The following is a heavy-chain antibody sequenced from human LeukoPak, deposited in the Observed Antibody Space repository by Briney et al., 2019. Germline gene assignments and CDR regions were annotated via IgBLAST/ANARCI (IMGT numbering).Heavy chain of an antibody. D-gene: IGHD2-15*01. Sequence: SETLSLTCTVSGGSISSYYWSWIRQPAGKGLEWIGRIYTSGSTNYNPSLKSRVTMSVDTSKNQFSPKLSSVTAADTAVYYCARAPGYCSGGSCSTLDIWGQGTMVTVSS. CDR2: IYTSGST. CDR1: GGSISSYY. J-gene: IGHJ3*02. V-gene: IGHV4-4*07. CDR3: ARAPGYCSGGSCSTLDI.